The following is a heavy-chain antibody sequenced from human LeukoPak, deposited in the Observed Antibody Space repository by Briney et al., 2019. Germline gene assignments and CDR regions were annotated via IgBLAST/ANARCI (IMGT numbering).Heavy chain of an antibody. CDR2: IYGSGYT. J-gene: IGHJ4*02. CDR3: ARDSGGFGESAFDY. CDR1: GGSISGWY. V-gene: IGHV4-59*12. D-gene: IGHD3-10*01. Sequence: SETLSLTCTVAGGSISGWYWSWIRQPPGKGLEWIGYIYGSGYTNYNPSLKSRVTMSVDTSKNHFSLKLTSVTAADTAVYYCARDSGGFGESAFDYWGQGTLVTVSS.